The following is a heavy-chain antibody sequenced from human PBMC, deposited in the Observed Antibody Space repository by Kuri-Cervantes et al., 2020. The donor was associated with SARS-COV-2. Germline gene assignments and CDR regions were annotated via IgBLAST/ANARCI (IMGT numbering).Heavy chain of an antibody. D-gene: IGHD2-15*01. CDR2: ISSSGSTI. V-gene: IGHV3-11*01. J-gene: IGHJ6*02. CDR1: GFTFSDYY. CDR3: ARTGLPGWYYYYGMDV. Sequence: GESLKISCAASGFTFSDYYMSWICQAPGKGLEWVSYISSSGSTIYYADSVKGRFTISRDNAKNSLYLQMNSLRAEDTAVYYCARTGLPGWYYYYGMDVWGQGTTVTVSS.